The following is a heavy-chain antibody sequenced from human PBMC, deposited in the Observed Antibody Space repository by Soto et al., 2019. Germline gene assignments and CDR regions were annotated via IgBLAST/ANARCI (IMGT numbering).Heavy chain of an antibody. CDR2: IWYDANNK. V-gene: IGHV3-33*01. D-gene: IGHD4-17*01. CDR3: ARGDKYGDYGDY. CDR1: GFTFSSYG. J-gene: IGHJ4*02. Sequence: QVQLVESGGGVVQPGRSLSLSCAASGFTFSSYGMHWVRQAPGKGLQWVALIWYDANNKYYEDSVKGRFTISRDNSKNRLYLQMSSLRTEDTAVYYCARGDKYGDYGDYWGQGTLVTVSS.